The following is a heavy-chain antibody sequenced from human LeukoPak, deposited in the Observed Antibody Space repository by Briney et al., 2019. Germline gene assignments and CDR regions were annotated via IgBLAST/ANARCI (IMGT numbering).Heavy chain of an antibody. Sequence: SETLSLTCGVSGGSVINTNWWTWVRQPPGKGLEWIGEVHLDGRTNYNPSLESRLTMSVDVPENQVSLKLTSVTAADTAVYYCAREGGFYRPLDYSGQGTLVTVSS. V-gene: IGHV4-4*02. CDR3: AREGGFYRPLDY. CDR1: GGSVINTNW. J-gene: IGHJ4*02. D-gene: IGHD3-3*01. CDR2: VHLDGRT.